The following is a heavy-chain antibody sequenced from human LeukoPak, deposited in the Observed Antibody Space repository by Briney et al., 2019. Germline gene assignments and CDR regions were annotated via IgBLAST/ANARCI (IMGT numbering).Heavy chain of an antibody. CDR1: GFSLTTYG. J-gene: IGHJ4*02. CDR3: ARSARLMKGVVEVTALDD. D-gene: IGHD3-3*01. Sequence: GGSLRLSCAASGFSLTTYGMNWVRQAPGKGLEWLSYISSSSSNIYYADSVKGRFTISRDNAKNSLYLEMNSLRADDTAVYYCARSARLMKGVVEVTALDDWGQGTLVTVSS. CDR2: ISSSSSNI. V-gene: IGHV3-48*01.